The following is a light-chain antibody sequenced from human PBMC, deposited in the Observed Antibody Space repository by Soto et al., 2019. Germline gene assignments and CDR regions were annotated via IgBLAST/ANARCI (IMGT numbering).Light chain of an antibody. CDR1: STDVGSYNR. CDR3: TSYTSSSTF. CDR2: EVS. V-gene: IGLV2-18*02. Sequence: QSALTQPPSVSGSPGQSVTISCSGTSTDVGSYNRVSWYQQPPGTAPKLIIYEVSNRPSGVPDRFSGSKSGNTASLTISGLQAEDEADYYCTSYTSSSTFFGGGPKLTVL. J-gene: IGLJ2*01.